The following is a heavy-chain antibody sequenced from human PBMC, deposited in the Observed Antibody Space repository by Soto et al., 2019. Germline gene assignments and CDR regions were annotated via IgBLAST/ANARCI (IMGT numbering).Heavy chain of an antibody. V-gene: IGHV4-30-4*01. J-gene: IGHJ6*02. Sequence: SETLSLTCTVFGGSISDGDFYWSWIRQPPGEGLEWIGFIYYSGTTFYNPSLKSRLTVSVDRSKNQFSLQLTSVTAADTAVYYCARVRLGYFYGLDVWGQGTTVTVSS. CDR3: ARVRLGYFYGLDV. CDR1: GGSISDGDFY. D-gene: IGHD1-26*01. CDR2: IYYSGTT.